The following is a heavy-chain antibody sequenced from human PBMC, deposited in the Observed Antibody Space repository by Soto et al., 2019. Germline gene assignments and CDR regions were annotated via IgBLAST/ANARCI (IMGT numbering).Heavy chain of an antibody. J-gene: IGHJ5*02. CDR3: AKDGSSWYSGWFDP. CDR1: GFTFSTYG. CDR2: ISYDGSIQ. V-gene: IGHV3-30*18. D-gene: IGHD6-13*01. Sequence: GGSLRLSCAASGFTFSTYGMHWVRHAPGKGLEWVAVISYDGSIQYYADSVKGRFTISRDNSKNTLYLQMNSLRAEDTAVYYCAKDGSSWYSGWFDPWGQGTLVTVSS.